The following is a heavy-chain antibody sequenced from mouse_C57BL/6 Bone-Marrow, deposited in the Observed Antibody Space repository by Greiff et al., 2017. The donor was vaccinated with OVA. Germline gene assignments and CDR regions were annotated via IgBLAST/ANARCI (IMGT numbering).Heavy chain of an antibody. CDR1: GYSITSDY. Sequence: EVKLVESGPGLVKPSQTLSLTCSVTGYSITSDYWNWIRKFPGNKLEYMGYISYSGSTYYNPSLKSRISITRDTSKNQYYLQLNSVTTEDTATYYCARRAMVTSLYYAMDYWGQGTSVTVSS. CDR3: ARRAMVTSLYYAMDY. CDR2: ISYSGST. D-gene: IGHD2-2*01. J-gene: IGHJ4*01. V-gene: IGHV3-8*01.